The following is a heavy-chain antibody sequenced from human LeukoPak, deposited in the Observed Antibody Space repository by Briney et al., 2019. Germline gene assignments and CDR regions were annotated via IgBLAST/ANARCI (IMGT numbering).Heavy chain of an antibody. D-gene: IGHD3-10*01. CDR1: GFIFSHFG. V-gene: IGHV3-33*01. Sequence: GSLRLSCATSGFIFSHFGMHWVRQAPGKGLEWVAAIQSDGSQEYFADSVKGRSTISRDKSKSTMYLQIDTLRAEDTAVYYCARDSCLIKTCLDYWGQGTLVTVSS. CDR2: IQSDGSQE. J-gene: IGHJ4*02. CDR3: ARDSCLIKTCLDY.